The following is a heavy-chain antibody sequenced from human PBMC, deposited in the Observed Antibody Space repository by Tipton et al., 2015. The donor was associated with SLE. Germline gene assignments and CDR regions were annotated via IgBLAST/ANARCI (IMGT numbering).Heavy chain of an antibody. V-gene: IGHV3-48*03. D-gene: IGHD1-26*01. CDR3: ARVSGSYFHWYFDL. CDR1: GFTFSSYE. CDR2: ISSRGSTI. Sequence: GSLRLSCAASGFTFSSYEMNWVRQAPGKGLEWVSYISSRGSTIYYADSVKGRFTISRDNAKNSLYLQMNSLRAGDTAVYYCARVSGSYFHWYFDLWGRGTLVTVSS. J-gene: IGHJ2*01.